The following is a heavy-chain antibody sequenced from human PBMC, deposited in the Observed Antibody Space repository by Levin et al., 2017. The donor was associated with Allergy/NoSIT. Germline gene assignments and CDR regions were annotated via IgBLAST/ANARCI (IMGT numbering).Heavy chain of an antibody. CDR2: IYYSGST. CDR3: ARWGLLWFGETGRAFDI. D-gene: IGHD3-10*01. Sequence: PSETLSLTCTVSGGSISSGGYYWSWIRQHPGKGLEWIGYIYYSGSTYYNPSLKSRVTISVDTSKNQFSLKLSSVTAADTAVYYCARWGLLWFGETGRAFDIWGQGTMVTVSS. CDR1: GGSISSGGYY. J-gene: IGHJ3*02. V-gene: IGHV4-31*03.